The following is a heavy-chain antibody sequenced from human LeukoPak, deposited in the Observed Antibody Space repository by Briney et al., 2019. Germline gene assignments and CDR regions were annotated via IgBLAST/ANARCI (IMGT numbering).Heavy chain of an antibody. D-gene: IGHD6-13*01. V-gene: IGHV4-39*07. J-gene: IGHJ4*02. CDR1: GGSISSHNYY. CDR2: IYYSGTT. CDR3: ARGTIAAAVPFDY. Sequence: SETLSLTCIVSGGSISSHNYYWGWIRQPPGKGLEWSGSIYYSGTTNYNPSLRSRVTISVDTSKSQFSLKLNSVTAADTAVYYCARGTIAAAVPFDYWGQGNLVTVSS.